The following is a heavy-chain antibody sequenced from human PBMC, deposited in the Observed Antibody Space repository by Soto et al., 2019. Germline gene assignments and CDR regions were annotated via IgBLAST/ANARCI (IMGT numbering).Heavy chain of an antibody. CDR1: GFTFSNAW. V-gene: IGHV3-15*01. D-gene: IGHD3-10*01. Sequence: EVQLVESGGGLVKPGGSLRLSCAASGFTFSNAWMSWVRQAPGKGLEWVGRIKSKTDGGTTDYAAPVKGRFTISRDDSKNTLYLQMNSLKTEDTAVYYCARVSTMVRGVISYYYYGMDVWGQGTTVTVSS. J-gene: IGHJ6*02. CDR2: IKSKTDGGTT. CDR3: ARVSTMVRGVISYYYYGMDV.